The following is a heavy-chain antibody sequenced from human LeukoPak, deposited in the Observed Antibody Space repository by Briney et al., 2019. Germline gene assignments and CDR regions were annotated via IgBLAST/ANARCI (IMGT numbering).Heavy chain of an antibody. V-gene: IGHV1-18*01. Sequence: ASVKVSCKASGHTFTTYGISWVRQAPGQGLEWMGWISAYNGNTNYAQRLQGRVTMTTDTSTNTAYLELRSLRSDDTAVYYCASSGLAATIIYFDPWGQGTLVTVSS. J-gene: IGHJ4*01. D-gene: IGHD6-13*01. CDR3: ASSGLAATIIYFDP. CDR1: GHTFTTYG. CDR2: ISAYNGNT.